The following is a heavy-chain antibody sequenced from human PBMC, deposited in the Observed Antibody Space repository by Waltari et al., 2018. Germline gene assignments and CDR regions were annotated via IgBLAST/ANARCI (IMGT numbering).Heavy chain of an antibody. CDR2: ISWNSGSI. Sequence: EVELVESGGGLVQPGRSLRLSCAASRFTFDDYAMHWVRQAPGKGLEWVASISWNSGSIAYADSVKGRFIISRDNAKNSLYLQMNSLRAEDTAFYYCARRENAAGFDYWGQGTLVTVSS. J-gene: IGHJ4*02. CDR3: ARRENAAGFDY. CDR1: RFTFDDYA. V-gene: IGHV3-9*01. D-gene: IGHD6-25*01.